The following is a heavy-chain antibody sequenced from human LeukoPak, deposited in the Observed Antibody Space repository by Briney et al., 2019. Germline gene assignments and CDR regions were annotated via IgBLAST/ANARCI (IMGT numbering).Heavy chain of an antibody. CDR2: MNPNSGNT. D-gene: IGHD3-10*01. Sequence: ASENVSCKASGYTFTSYDINWVRQATGQGLEWMGWMNPNSGNTGYAQKFQGRVTITRNTSISTAYMELSSLRSEDTAVYYCARAHTSANWFDPWGQGTLVTVSS. CDR1: GYTFTSYD. CDR3: ARAHTSANWFDP. J-gene: IGHJ5*02. V-gene: IGHV1-8*03.